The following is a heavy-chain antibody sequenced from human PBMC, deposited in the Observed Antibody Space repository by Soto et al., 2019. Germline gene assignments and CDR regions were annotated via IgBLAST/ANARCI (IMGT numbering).Heavy chain of an antibody. Sequence: SVKVSCKAAGDTFSSYAISWVRQAPGQGLEWMGGIIPIFGTANYAQKFQGRVTITADESTSTAYMELSSLRSEDTAVYYCASQPLGYCSGGSCYPDWYFDLWGRGTLVTVSS. CDR3: ASQPLGYCSGGSCYPDWYFDL. CDR1: GDTFSSYA. J-gene: IGHJ2*01. V-gene: IGHV1-69*13. D-gene: IGHD2-15*01. CDR2: IIPIFGTA.